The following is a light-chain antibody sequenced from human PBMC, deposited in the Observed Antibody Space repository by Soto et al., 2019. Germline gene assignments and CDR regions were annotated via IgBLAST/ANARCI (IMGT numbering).Light chain of an antibody. V-gene: IGKV1-5*03. CDR3: QQYNSYWT. Sequence: DIQMTQSPSTLSASVGDRVTITCRASQSISSWLAWYQQKPGKAPKLLIYKVSGLESGVPSRFSGSVSGTEFTLTISSLQTDDFATYYCQQYNSYWTFGQGTKVEIK. CDR1: QSISSW. CDR2: KVS. J-gene: IGKJ1*01.